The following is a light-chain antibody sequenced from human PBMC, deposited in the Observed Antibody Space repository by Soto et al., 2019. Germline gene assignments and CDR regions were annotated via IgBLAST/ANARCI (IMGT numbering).Light chain of an antibody. V-gene: IGLV2-8*01. CDR2: EVV. Sequence: QSVLTQPPSASGSPGQSVTISCTGTKNDIGVYDFVSWYQHHPVKAPRLIIYEVVQRPSGVPDRFSGSKSGNTASLTVSGLQAADEAAYYCAAWDDSLNALFGTGTKVTVL. CDR3: AAWDDSLNAL. J-gene: IGLJ1*01. CDR1: KNDIGVYDF.